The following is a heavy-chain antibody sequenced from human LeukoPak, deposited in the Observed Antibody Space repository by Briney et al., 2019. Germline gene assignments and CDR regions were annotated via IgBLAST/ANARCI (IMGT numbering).Heavy chain of an antibody. CDR3: AKGRSMTTVTTYFDY. CDR2: ISGSGGST. D-gene: IGHD4-17*01. V-gene: IGHV3-23*01. Sequence: GGSLRLSCAASGFTFSSYAMSWVRQAPGKGLEWVSAISGSGGSTYYADSVKGRFTISRDNSKNTLYPQMNSLRAEDTAVYYCAKGRSMTTVTTYFDYWGQGTLVTVSS. J-gene: IGHJ4*02. CDR1: GFTFSSYA.